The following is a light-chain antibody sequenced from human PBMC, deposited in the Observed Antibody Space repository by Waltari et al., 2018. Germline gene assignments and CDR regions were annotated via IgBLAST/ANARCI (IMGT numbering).Light chain of an antibody. CDR2: GNT. CDR3: QSFDNYVSGGTV. Sequence: QSVLTQPPSVSGAPGQRVTISCTGSSSNIGAGHAVHWYQRLPGTAPKLLIYGNTNRPSGVPDRFSGSKSGTSASLAITGLQAEDEADYFCQSFDNYVSGGTVFGGGTKLAVL. J-gene: IGLJ3*02. CDR1: SSNIGAGHA. V-gene: IGLV1-40*01.